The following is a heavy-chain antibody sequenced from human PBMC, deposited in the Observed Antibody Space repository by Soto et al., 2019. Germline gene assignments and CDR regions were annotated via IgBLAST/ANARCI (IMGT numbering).Heavy chain of an antibody. V-gene: IGHV3-23*01. CDR2: ISGSGGST. CDR1: GFTFSSYA. Sequence: PGGSLRLSCAASGFTFSSYAMSWVRQAPGKGLEWVSTISGSGGSTYYADSVQGRFTISRDNSKNTLYLQMSSLRAEDTAVYYCATRPARILVTEIFDYWGQGTLVTVSS. J-gene: IGHJ4*02. D-gene: IGHD2-21*02. CDR3: ATRPARILVTEIFDY.